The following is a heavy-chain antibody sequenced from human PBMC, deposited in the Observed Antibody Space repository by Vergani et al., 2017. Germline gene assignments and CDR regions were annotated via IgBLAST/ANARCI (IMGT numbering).Heavy chain of an antibody. CDR3: AKVGGXTSCPYGGGAFDV. CDR1: GFTFNSYA. J-gene: IGHJ3*01. CDR2: INNNGGST. V-gene: IGHV3-23*01. Sequence: QLLESGGGSIQPGGSLRLSCAASGFTFNSYAMTWVRQAPGKGLEWVSGINNNGGSTYYADSVKGRFTISRDNSKNTLYLQMTDLRAEDTATYYCAKVGGXTSCPYGGGAFDVWGHGTMVTVSS. D-gene: IGHD2-2*01.